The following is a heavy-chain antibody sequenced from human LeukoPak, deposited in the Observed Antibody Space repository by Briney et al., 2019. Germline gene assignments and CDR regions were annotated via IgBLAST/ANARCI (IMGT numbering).Heavy chain of an antibody. Sequence: PGESLRLSCAASGFTFSSYGMHWVRQAPGKGLEWVAFIRYDGSNKYYADSVKGRFTISRDNSKNTLYLQMNSLRAEDTAVYYCAKDYYDSSGYYTDYWGQGTLVTVSS. J-gene: IGHJ4*02. CDR2: IRYDGSNK. CDR3: AKDYYDSSGYYTDY. CDR1: GFTFSSYG. V-gene: IGHV3-30*02. D-gene: IGHD3-22*01.